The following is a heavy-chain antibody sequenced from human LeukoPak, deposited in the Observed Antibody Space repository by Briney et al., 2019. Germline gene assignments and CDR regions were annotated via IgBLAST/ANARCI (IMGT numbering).Heavy chain of an antibody. CDR2: INHSGST. D-gene: IGHD5-18*01. Sequence: SETLSLTCAVYGGSFSGYYWSWIRQPPGKGLEWIGGINHSGSTNYNPSLKSRVTISVDTSKNQFSLKLSSVTAADTAVYYCARGRQLWPPASPLAPFDYWGQGTLVTVSS. CDR3: ARGRQLWPPASPLAPFDY. V-gene: IGHV4-34*01. J-gene: IGHJ4*02. CDR1: GGSFSGYY.